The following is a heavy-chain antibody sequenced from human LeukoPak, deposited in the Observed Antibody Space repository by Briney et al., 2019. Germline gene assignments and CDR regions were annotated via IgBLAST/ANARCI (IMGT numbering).Heavy chain of an antibody. CDR1: GFSLNTEAMC. D-gene: IGHD2-15*01. Sequence: SGPTLVNPTQTLTLTCTFSGFSLNTEAMCVNWIRQAPGKALEWLARIDWDDDEHFNTSLKTRLTISKDTSKNHVVLTMTNMDPVDTATYYCARTGGIGSCFDYWGQGTLVTVSS. V-gene: IGHV2-70*11. CDR2: IDWDDDE. J-gene: IGHJ4*02. CDR3: ARTGGIGSCFDY.